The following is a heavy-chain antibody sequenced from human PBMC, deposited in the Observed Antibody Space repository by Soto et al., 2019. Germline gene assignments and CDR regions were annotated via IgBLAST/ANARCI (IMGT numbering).Heavy chain of an antibody. V-gene: IGHV3-15*01. CDR2: IKSKTDGGTT. CDR3: VRMETASPIASRLHF. D-gene: IGHD2-8*01. J-gene: IGHJ6*01. CDR1: EFTVSNAW. Sequence: RGSLRLSCAVSEFTVSNAWIRLVRQAPGKGLEWVGRIKSKTDGGTTDYAAPVKGRFTILRYDSKNTLYLHMDSLRGEDTAVYFCVRMETASPIASRLHFWG.